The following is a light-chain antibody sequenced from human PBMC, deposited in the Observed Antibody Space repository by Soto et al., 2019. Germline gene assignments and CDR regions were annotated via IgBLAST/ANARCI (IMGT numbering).Light chain of an antibody. Sequence: DIQMTQSPSTLSASVGDRVTITCRASQSISSSLAWYQQKPGKAPNLLIYDATTLESGVPSRFGGSGSGTAFTLTISSLQPDDFAAYYCQHYRSYPFTFGQGTKRDIK. J-gene: IGKJ2*01. V-gene: IGKV1-5*01. CDR3: QHYRSYPFT. CDR2: DAT. CDR1: QSISSS.